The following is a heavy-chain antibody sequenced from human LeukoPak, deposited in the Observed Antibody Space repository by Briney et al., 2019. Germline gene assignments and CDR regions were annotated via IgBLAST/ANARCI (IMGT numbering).Heavy chain of an antibody. D-gene: IGHD6-19*01. V-gene: IGHV3-33*01. CDR3: ARVGSAWSYFDY. CDR2: IWYDGSNK. CDR1: GFTFSSYG. Sequence: GRSLRLSCAASGFTFSSYGMHWVRQAPGKGLEWVAVIWYDGSNKYSADSVKGRFTISRDNSENTLFLQMNSLRAEDTAVYYCARVGSAWSYFDYWGQGTLVTVSS. J-gene: IGHJ4*02.